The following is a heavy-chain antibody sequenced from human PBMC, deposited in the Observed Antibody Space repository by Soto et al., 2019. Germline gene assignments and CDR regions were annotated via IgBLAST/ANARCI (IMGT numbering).Heavy chain of an antibody. Sequence: QVQLVESGGGVVQPGRSLRLSCAASGFTFSSYGMHWVRQAPGKGLEWVAVIWYDGSNKYYADSVKGRFTISRDNSKKTLYLQMTSLRAEDTAVYYCATSIAAAGTRWGWYYYYVMYVCGQGTTVTVAS. CDR3: ATSIAAAGTRWGWYYYYVMYV. J-gene: IGHJ6*02. V-gene: IGHV3-33*01. CDR1: GFTFSSYG. CDR2: IWYDGSNK. D-gene: IGHD6-13*01.